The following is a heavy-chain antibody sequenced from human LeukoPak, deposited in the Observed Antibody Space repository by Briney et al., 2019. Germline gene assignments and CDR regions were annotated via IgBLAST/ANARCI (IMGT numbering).Heavy chain of an antibody. Sequence: PSETLSLTCAVYGGSFSGDYWSWIRQPPGKGLEWIGEINHSGSTNYNPSLKSRVTISVDTSKNQFSLKLSSVTAADTAVYYCAVRGSIWSGYLRGKYYFDYWGQGTLVTVSS. V-gene: IGHV4-34*01. J-gene: IGHJ4*02. CDR1: GGSFSGDY. D-gene: IGHD3-3*01. CDR2: INHSGST. CDR3: AVRGSIWSGYLRGKYYFDY.